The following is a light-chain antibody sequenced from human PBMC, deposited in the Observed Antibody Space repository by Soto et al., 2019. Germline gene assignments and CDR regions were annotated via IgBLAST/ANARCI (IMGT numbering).Light chain of an antibody. J-gene: IGKJ2*03. CDR2: DAT. Sequence: DIQMTQSPSTLSASIGDSVTLTCRASQIIARWLAWYQQKPGKAPNLVIYDATKLQRGVPSRFSATASGAEFTLTISGLQAEDFATYYCLQYNTFPHSFGQGTRLEI. CDR3: LQYNTFPHS. CDR1: QIIARW. V-gene: IGKV1-5*01.